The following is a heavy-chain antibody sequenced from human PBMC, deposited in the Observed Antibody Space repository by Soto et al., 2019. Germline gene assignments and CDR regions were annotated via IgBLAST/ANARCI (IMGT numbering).Heavy chain of an antibody. CDR1: DLSFTSHG. Sequence: GASVKVSCKAYDLSFTSHGISWVRQAPGQGLEWMGWISTFNGETRYAQKFQARVTVTTDTSTTTGYMELRSLRSDDTAVYFCARDPLGYSSSHFFDQWGQGTLVTVS. CDR3: ARDPLGYSSSHFFDQ. CDR2: ISTFNGET. V-gene: IGHV1-18*04. J-gene: IGHJ4*02. D-gene: IGHD6-6*01.